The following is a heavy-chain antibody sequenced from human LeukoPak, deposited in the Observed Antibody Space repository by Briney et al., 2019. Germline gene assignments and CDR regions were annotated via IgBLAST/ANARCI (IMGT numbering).Heavy chain of an antibody. J-gene: IGHJ3*02. CDR1: GGTFSSYA. Sequence: GASVKVSCKASGGTFSSYAISWVRQAPGQGLEWMGGIIPIFGTANYAQKFQDRVTITADEFTSTAYMELSSLRSEDTAVYYCARELWVWGSPQGAFDIWGQGTMVTVSS. V-gene: IGHV1-69*13. CDR3: ARELWVWGSPQGAFDI. CDR2: IIPIFGTA. D-gene: IGHD7-27*01.